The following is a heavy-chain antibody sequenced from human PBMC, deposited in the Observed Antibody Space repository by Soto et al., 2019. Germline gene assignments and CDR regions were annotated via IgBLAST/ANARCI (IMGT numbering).Heavy chain of an antibody. D-gene: IGHD5-12*01. V-gene: IGHV3-33*01. J-gene: IGHJ4*02. Sequence: GGSLRLSCAASGFTFSSYGMHWVRQAPGKGLEWVAVIWYDGSNKYYADSVKGRFTISRDNSKNTLYLQMNSLRAEDTAVYYCARDFRVRGYSGYDFWGQGTLVTVSS. CDR3: ARDFRVRGYSGYDF. CDR1: GFTFSSYG. CDR2: IWYDGSNK.